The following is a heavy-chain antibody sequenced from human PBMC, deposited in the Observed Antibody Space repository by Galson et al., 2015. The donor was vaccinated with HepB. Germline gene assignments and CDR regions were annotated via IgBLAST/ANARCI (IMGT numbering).Heavy chain of an antibody. J-gene: IGHJ6*02. D-gene: IGHD2-8*02. CDR2: INPSGGST. CDR1: GSTFTSYF. Sequence: QSGAEVTKPGASVKVSCKASGSTFTSYFMHWVRQAPGQGLEWMGIINPSGGSTSYAQKLQGRVTMTRDTSTSTVYMELSSLRSEDTAVYYCAREGVVLDYYGMDVWGQGTTVTVSS. CDR3: AREGVVLDYYGMDV. V-gene: IGHV1-46*04.